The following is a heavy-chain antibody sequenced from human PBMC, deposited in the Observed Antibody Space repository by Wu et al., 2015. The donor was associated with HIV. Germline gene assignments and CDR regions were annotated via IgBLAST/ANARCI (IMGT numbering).Heavy chain of an antibody. D-gene: IGHD3-22*01. J-gene: IGHJ3*02. CDR1: GYTFTGYY. Sequence: QVQLVQSGAEVKKPGASVKVSCKASGYTFTGYYMHWVRQAPGQGLEWMGWINPNSGGSGGTNYAQKFQGRVTMTRDTSISTAYMELSRLRSDDTAVYYCASFSGYYYDSSGYYHDAFDIWGQGTMVTVSS. V-gene: IGHV1-2*02. CDR3: ASFSGYYYDSSGYYHDAFDI. CDR2: INPNSGGSGGT.